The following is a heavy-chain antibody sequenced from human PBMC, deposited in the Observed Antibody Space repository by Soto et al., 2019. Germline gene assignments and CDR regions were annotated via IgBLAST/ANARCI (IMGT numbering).Heavy chain of an antibody. Sequence: ASVKVSCKASGYTFTGYYMHWVRQAPGQGLEWMGWINPNSGGTNYAQKFQGWVTMTRDTSISTAYMELSRLRSDDTAVYYCARENFVRSRGYSYGLYYYYGMDVWGQGTTVTVSS. D-gene: IGHD5-18*01. J-gene: IGHJ6*02. CDR1: GYTFTGYY. CDR3: ARENFVRSRGYSYGLYYYYGMDV. CDR2: INPNSGGT. V-gene: IGHV1-2*04.